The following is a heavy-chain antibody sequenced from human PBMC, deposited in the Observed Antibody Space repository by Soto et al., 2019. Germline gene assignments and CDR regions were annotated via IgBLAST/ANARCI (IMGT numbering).Heavy chain of an antibody. J-gene: IGHJ4*02. D-gene: IGHD3-22*01. CDR1: GVTFSSYG. V-gene: IGHV3-33*01. Sequence: QVQLVESGGGVVQPGRSLRLSCAASGVTFSSYGMHWVRQAPGKGLEWVAVIWYDGSNKYYADSVKGRFTISRDNSKNTLYLQMNSLRAEDTAVYYCARDGNYYDSSGNFDYWGQGTLVTVSS. CDR3: ARDGNYYDSSGNFDY. CDR2: IWYDGSNK.